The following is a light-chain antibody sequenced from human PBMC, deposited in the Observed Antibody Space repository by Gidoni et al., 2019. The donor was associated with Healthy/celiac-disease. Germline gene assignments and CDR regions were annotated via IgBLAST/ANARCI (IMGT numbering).Light chain of an antibody. V-gene: IGKV1-13*02. J-gene: IGKJ4*01. Sequence: AIQLTQSPSSLSASVGDRVTITCRASPGISSALAWYQQKPGKAPKLLIYDASSLESGVPSRFSGSGSGTDFTLTISSLQPEDFATYYCQQFTLFGGGTKVEIK. CDR2: DAS. CDR3: QQFTL. CDR1: PGISSA.